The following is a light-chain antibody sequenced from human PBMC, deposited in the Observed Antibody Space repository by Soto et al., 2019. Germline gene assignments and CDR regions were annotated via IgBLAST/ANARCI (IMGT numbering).Light chain of an antibody. CDR3: QQSYSIPIT. J-gene: IGKJ5*01. CDR1: QSISSW. Sequence: DIQMTQSPSTLSASVGDRVTITCGASQSISSWLAWYQQKPWKAPKLLIYAASSLQSGVPSRFSGSGSGTDFTLTISSLQPEDFATYYCQQSYSIPITFGQGTRLEIK. CDR2: AAS. V-gene: IGKV1-39*01.